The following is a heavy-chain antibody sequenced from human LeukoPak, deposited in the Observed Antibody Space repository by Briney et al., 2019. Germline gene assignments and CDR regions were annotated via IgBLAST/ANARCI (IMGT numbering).Heavy chain of an antibody. V-gene: IGHV4-4*07. CDR1: GGSISSYY. D-gene: IGHD6-19*01. Sequence: SETLSLTCTVSGGSISSYYWSWIRQPAGKGLEWIGRIYTSGSTNYNHSLKSRVTISVDTSKNQFSLKLSAVTAADTAVYYCARTGDWLANWFDRWGQGTLVTVSS. CDR3: ARTGDWLANWFDR. CDR2: IYTSGST. J-gene: IGHJ5*02.